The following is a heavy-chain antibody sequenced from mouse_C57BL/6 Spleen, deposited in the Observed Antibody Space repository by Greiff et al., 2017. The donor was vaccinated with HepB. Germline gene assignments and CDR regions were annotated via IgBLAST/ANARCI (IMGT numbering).Heavy chain of an antibody. D-gene: IGHD1-1*01. Sequence: DVKLVESGGGLVKPGGSLKLSCAASGFTFSSYAMSWVRQTPEKRLEWVATISDGGSYTYYPDNVKGRFTISRDNAKNNLYLQMSHLKSEDTAMYYCAREKDYYGSSSYWYFDVWGTGTTVTVSS. V-gene: IGHV5-4*01. CDR2: ISDGGSYT. J-gene: IGHJ1*03. CDR3: AREKDYYGSSSYWYFDV. CDR1: GFTFSSYA.